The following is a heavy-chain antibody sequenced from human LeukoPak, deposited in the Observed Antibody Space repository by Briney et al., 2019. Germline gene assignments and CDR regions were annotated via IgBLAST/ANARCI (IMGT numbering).Heavy chain of an antibody. J-gene: IGHJ4*02. CDR2: ISYDGSNK. V-gene: IGHV3-30*04. CDR3: AKSLLRYFDWFY. CDR1: GFTFSSYA. Sequence: GGSLRLSCAASGFTFSSYAMHWVRQAPGKGLEWVAVISYDGSNKYYADSVKGRFTISRDNSKNTLYLQMNSLRAEDTAVYYCAKSLLRYFDWFYWGQGTLVTVSS. D-gene: IGHD3-9*01.